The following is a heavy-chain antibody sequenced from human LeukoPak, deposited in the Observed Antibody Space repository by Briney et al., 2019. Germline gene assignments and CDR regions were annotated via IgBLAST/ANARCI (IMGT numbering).Heavy chain of an antibody. CDR1: RFTFSSYA. Sequence: GRSLRLSCAASRFTFSSYAMHCVRQAPGEGQEWVTVISEDGTNKFYAESVKVRFTVSRDRSKNMLYLHMNSLRGEERALYNLLLGDFRFWGQGTLVSVSS. V-gene: IGHV3-30*04. CDR3: LLGDFRF. CDR2: ISEDGTNK. D-gene: IGHD2-21*01. J-gene: IGHJ4*02.